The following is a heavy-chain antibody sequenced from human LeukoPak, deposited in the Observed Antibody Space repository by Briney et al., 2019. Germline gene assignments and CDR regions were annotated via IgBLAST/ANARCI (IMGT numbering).Heavy chain of an antibody. J-gene: IGHJ4*02. CDR2: TYTGGST. D-gene: IGHD6-19*01. CDR3: ARGYSSGWYQEGIFDY. V-gene: IGHV4-4*07. Sequence: SETLSRTCTVSGGSSSSYYWGRQAPRPGQGLEGKGRTYTGGSTNYNHSLKSRVTMSVDTSNNEFSLKLSSVTAADTAAYYCARGYSSGWYQEGIFDYWGQGTLVTVSS. CDR1: GGSSSSYY.